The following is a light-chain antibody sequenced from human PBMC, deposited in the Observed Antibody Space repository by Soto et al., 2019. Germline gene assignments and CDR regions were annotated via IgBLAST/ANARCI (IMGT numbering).Light chain of an antibody. J-gene: IGKJ4*01. CDR1: QSIFYSSNNKNF. V-gene: IGKV4-1*01. CDR3: QQYGSAPLT. CDR2: WAS. Sequence: DIVMTQSPDSLAVSLGESATINCMSSQSIFYSSNNKNFLAWYQQKPGQPPNLXIYWASTRESGVPDRFSGSGSGTDFTLTISRLEPEDFAVYFCQQYGSAPLTFGGGTKVDIK.